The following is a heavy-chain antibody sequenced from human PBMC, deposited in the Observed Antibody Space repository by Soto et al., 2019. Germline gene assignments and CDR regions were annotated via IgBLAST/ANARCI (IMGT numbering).Heavy chain of an antibody. J-gene: IGHJ3*02. CDR3: ARVITTPTSLDI. CDR1: GYTFTSYY. V-gene: IGHV1-46*01. D-gene: IGHD4-4*01. CDR2: INPSGGST. Sequence: ASVKVSFKASGYTFTSYYMHWVRQAPGQGLEWMGIINPSGGSTSYAQKFQGRVTITADESTSTAYMELSSLRSEDTAVYYCARVITTPTSLDIWGQGTMVTVSS.